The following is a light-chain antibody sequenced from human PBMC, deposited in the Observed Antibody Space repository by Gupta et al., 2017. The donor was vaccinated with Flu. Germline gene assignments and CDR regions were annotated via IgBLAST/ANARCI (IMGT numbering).Light chain of an antibody. CDR3: HAADDSGTNPWV. Sequence: SYELTQPPSLSVYPGQTAMITCFGDELPKHCTHWYHQKPGQAPTVVMYNDHLRRSGRPARFSGSTSGATSTFTISGVQAGDEAAYYYHAADDSGTNPWVFGGGTKLTVL. CDR2: NDH. J-gene: IGLJ3*02. V-gene: IGLV3-25*02. CDR1: ELPKHC.